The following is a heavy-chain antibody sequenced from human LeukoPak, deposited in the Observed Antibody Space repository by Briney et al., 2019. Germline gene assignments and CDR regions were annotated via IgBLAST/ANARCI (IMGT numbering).Heavy chain of an antibody. CDR1: GYTFTSYG. CDR3: ARDRRIAAAGYNWFDP. CDR2: IIPIFGTA. J-gene: IGHJ5*02. D-gene: IGHD6-13*01. Sequence: ASVKVSCKASGYTFTSYGISWVRQAPGQGLEWMGGIIPIFGTANYAQKFQGRVTITADESTSTAYMELSSLRSEDTAVYYCARDRRIAAAGYNWFDPWGQGTLVTVSS. V-gene: IGHV1-69*13.